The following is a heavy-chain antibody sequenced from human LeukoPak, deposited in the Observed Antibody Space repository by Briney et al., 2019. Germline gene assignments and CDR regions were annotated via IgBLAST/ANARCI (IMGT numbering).Heavy chain of an antibody. CDR1: GDSSSSYS. CDR3: ASADKFYYYMDV. J-gene: IGHJ6*03. CDR2: FYYSGGT. Sequence: PSETLSLTCSVSGDSSSSYSLSWIRQRPEKGLEWIGSFYYSGGTDYIPSLVSRLTIYMDTSKTQLSLRLRSVTAADTAVYYCASADKFYYYMDVWGKGTPVIVSS. V-gene: IGHV4-59*01.